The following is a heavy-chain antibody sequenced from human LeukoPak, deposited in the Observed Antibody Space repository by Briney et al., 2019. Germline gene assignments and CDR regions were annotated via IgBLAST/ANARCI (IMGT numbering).Heavy chain of an antibody. Sequence: SETLSLTCAVSGGSISSGGYSWSWIRQPPGKGLEWIGYIYYSGSTNYNPSLKSRVTISVDTSKNQFSLKLSSVTAADTAVYYCARQGYSSGPFDYWGQGTLVTVSS. CDR3: ARQGYSSGPFDY. D-gene: IGHD6-19*01. CDR1: GGSISSGGYS. CDR2: IYYSGST. J-gene: IGHJ4*02. V-gene: IGHV4-61*08.